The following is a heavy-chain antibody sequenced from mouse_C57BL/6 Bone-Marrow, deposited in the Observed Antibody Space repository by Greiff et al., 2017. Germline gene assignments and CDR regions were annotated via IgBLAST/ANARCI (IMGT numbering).Heavy chain of an antibody. Sequence: QVQLQQSGAELMKPGASVKLSCKATGYTFTGYWIEWVKQRPGHGLEWIGEILPGSGSTHYNEKFKGKATFTADTSSNTAYMQLSSLTSEDSEVYCCARSGTPYWYFDVWGTGTTVTVSS. CDR2: ILPGSGST. CDR1: GYTFTGYW. D-gene: IGHD2-14*01. CDR3: ARSGTPYWYFDV. J-gene: IGHJ1*03. V-gene: IGHV1-9*01.